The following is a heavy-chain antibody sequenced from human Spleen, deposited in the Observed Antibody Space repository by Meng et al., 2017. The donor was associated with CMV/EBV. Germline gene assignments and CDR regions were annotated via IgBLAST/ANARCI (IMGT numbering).Heavy chain of an antibody. CDR2: IFYSGNT. CDR1: GVPVSSYY. D-gene: IGHD6-6*01. V-gene: IGHV4-59*02. Sequence: GSLRLSCTVSGVPVSSYYWSWIRQSPGKGLEWLGYIFYSGNTNYNPSLKTRVTISLDTSKNQFSLNLSSVTAADTAVYYCARVSPAYSSSSSFDYWGQGTLVTVSS. J-gene: IGHJ4*02. CDR3: ARVSPAYSSSSSFDY.